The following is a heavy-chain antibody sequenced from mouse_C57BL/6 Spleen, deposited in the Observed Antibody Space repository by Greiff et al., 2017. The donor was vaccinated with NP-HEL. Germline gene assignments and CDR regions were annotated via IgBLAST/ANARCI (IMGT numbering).Heavy chain of an antibody. J-gene: IGHJ3*01. V-gene: IGHV7-3*01. CDR1: GFTFTDYY. D-gene: IGHD2-2*01. CDR3: ARSMVTTDGFAY. CDR2: IRNKANGYTT. Sequence: EVKLMESGGGLVQPGGSLSLSCAASGFTFTDYYMSWVRQPPGKALEWLGFIRNKANGYTTEYSASVKGRFTISRDNSQSILYLQMNALRAEDSATYYCARSMVTTDGFAYWGQGTLVTVSA.